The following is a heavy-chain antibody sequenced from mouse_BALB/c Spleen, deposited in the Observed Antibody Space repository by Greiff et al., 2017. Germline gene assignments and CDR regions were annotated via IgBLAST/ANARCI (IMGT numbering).Heavy chain of an antibody. CDR3: ARSPYGNFRGNYAMDY. CDR1: GFTFSSFG. CDR2: ISSGSSTI. V-gene: IGHV5-17*02. Sequence: EVKLMESGGGLVQPGGSRKLSCAASGFTFSSFGMHWVRQAPEKGLEWVAYISSGSSTIYYADTVKGRFTISRDNPKNTLFLQMTSLRSEDTAMYYCARSPYGNFRGNYAMDYWGQGTSVTVSS. J-gene: IGHJ4*01. D-gene: IGHD2-1*01.